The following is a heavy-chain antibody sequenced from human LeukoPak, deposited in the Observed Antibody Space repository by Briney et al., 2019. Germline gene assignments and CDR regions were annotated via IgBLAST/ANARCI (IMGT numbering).Heavy chain of an antibody. J-gene: IGHJ4*02. D-gene: IGHD6-13*01. V-gene: IGHV3-30-3*01. CDR1: GFTFSSYA. Sequence: GRSLRLSCAASGFTFSSYAMHWVRQAPGKGLEWVAVISYDGSNKYYADSVKGRFTISRDNSKNTLYLQMNSLRAEDTAVYYCAKDSYSKGDFWGQGVLVTVSS. CDR2: ISYDGSNK. CDR3: AKDSYSKGDF.